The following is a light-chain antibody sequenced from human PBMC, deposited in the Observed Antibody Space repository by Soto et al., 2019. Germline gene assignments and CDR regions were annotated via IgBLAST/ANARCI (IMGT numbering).Light chain of an antibody. CDR2: DAS. J-gene: IGKJ4*01. CDR1: QSISSW. Sequence: DIQMTQSPSTLSASVGDRVTITCRASQSISSWLAWYQLKPGKAPKFLIYDASSLRSGVPSRFSGSGSGTKFTLTISSLQPDDFATYYCQQYNSYSRTFGGGTKVDIK. V-gene: IGKV1-5*01. CDR3: QQYNSYSRT.